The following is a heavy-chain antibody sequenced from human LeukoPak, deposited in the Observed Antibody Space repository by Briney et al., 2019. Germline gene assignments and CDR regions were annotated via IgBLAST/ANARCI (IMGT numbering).Heavy chain of an antibody. Sequence: PGGSLRLSCAASGFTFSTYSINWVRQSPGKGLEWLSYISSSSSTIYYADSVKGRFTISRDNAKDSLYLQMNSLRAEDTAVYYCAKGSGSYYLSDYWGQGTLVTVSS. CDR2: ISSSSSTI. CDR1: GFTFSTYS. D-gene: IGHD3-10*01. V-gene: IGHV3-48*01. J-gene: IGHJ4*02. CDR3: AKGSGSYYLSDY.